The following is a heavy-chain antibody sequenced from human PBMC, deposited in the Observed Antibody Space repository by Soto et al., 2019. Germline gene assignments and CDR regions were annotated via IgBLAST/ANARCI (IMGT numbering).Heavy chain of an antibody. Sequence: GGSLRLSCTASGFTFGDYAMSWFRQAPGKGLEWVGFIRSKANGGTTESAAPVKGRFTISRDDSKSIAYLQMNSLKTEDTAVYYCTRGQQWLVRTARTFDYWGQGTLVTVSS. J-gene: IGHJ4*02. CDR3: TRGQQWLVRTARTFDY. CDR1: GFTFGDYA. CDR2: IRSKANGGTT. D-gene: IGHD6-19*01. V-gene: IGHV3-49*03.